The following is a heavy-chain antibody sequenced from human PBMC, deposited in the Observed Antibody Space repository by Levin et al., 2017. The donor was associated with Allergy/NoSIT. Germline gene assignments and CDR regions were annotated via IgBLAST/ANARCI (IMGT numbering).Heavy chain of an antibody. V-gene: IGHV3-74*01. D-gene: IGHD6-6*01. J-gene: IGHJ2*01. CDR1: GFTFSSYW. CDR3: AREYSSSRYFDL. CDR2: INSDGSST. Sequence: GGSLRLSCAASGFTFSSYWMHWVRQAPGKGLVWVSRINSDGSSTTYADSVKGRSTISRDNAKNTLVLQMNSLRVEDTAVYYCAREYSSSRYFDLWGRGTLVTVSS.